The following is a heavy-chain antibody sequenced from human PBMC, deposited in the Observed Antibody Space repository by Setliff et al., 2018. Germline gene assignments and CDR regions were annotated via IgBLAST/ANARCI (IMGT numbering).Heavy chain of an antibody. Sequence: PSETLSLTCTVSGGSISSGGYYWSWIRQHPGKGLEWIGYIYYSGSTYYNPSLKSRVTISVDKSKNQFSLKLSSVTAADTAVYYCARVFYYGSGSYLYYFDSWGQGTLVTVSS. D-gene: IGHD3-10*01. J-gene: IGHJ4*02. CDR1: GGSISSGGYY. CDR2: IYYSGST. CDR3: ARVFYYGSGSYLYYFDS. V-gene: IGHV4-31*03.